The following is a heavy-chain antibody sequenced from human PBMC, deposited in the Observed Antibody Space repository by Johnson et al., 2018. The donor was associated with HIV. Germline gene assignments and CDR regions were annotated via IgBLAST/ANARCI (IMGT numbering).Heavy chain of an antibody. CDR3: ARDIFYTDTAFEI. Sequence: VQLVESGGGLVQPGGSLRLSCAASGFTFDDYGMSWVRQAPGKGLEWVSGINWNGGSTGYADSVKGRFTISRDKDKNSLYLQMNSLRAEDTALYYCARDIFYTDTAFEIWGQGTVVTVSS. V-gene: IGHV3-20*04. CDR1: GFTFDDYG. CDR2: INWNGGST. J-gene: IGHJ3*02.